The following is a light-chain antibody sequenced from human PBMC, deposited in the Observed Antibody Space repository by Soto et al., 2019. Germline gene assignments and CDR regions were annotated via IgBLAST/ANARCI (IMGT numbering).Light chain of an antibody. CDR3: SSYTSATTYV. CDR2: DVS. Sequence: QSVLTQPASVSGSPGQSITISCTGTSSDVGAYNYDSWYQQYPGEAPKVIIYDVSHRPAGVSNRFSGPKSGNTASLTISGLQTQDEADYYCSSYTSATTYVFGTGTQLTVL. J-gene: IGLJ1*01. CDR1: SSDVGAYNY. V-gene: IGLV2-14*01.